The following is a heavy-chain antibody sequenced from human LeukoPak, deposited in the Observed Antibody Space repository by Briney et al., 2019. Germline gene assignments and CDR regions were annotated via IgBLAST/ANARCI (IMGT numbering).Heavy chain of an antibody. Sequence: ASVKVSCKASGGTFSSYAISWARQAPGQGLEWMGWITAYNGNTNYAQKLQGRVTMTTDTSTSTAYMELRSLRSDDTAVYYCARDPGPIVATIYSWFDPWGQGTLVTVSS. J-gene: IGHJ5*02. CDR2: ITAYNGNT. CDR1: GGTFSSYA. V-gene: IGHV1-18*01. D-gene: IGHD5-12*01. CDR3: ARDPGPIVATIYSWFDP.